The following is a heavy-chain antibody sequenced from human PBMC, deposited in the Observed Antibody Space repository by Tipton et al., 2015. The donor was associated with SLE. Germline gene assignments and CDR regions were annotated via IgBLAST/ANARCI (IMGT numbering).Heavy chain of an antibody. Sequence: TLSLTCTVSGGSISSDDYYWTWIRQHPGKGLEWIGHMSYSGSTYYNPSLKSRITISVDTSKNHFSLKLSSVTAADTAVYYCARHRLDYDYVWGSYRYFDYWGQGILVTVSS. CDR3: ARHRLDYDYVWGSYRYFDY. D-gene: IGHD3-16*02. CDR2: MSYSGST. J-gene: IGHJ4*02. CDR1: GGSISSDDYY. V-gene: IGHV4-31*03.